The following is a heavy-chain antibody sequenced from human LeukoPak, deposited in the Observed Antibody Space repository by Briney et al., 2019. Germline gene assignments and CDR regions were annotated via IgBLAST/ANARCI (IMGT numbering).Heavy chain of an antibody. J-gene: IGHJ4*02. D-gene: IGHD2-15*01. V-gene: IGHV4-4*02. CDR3: ARAFLVGYSPEGYFFDY. Sequence: PSETLSLTCTVSGGSIRSSSWWSWVRQPPGKGLECIGETYHSGTTNYNPSLRSRVTISVDESKNQFSLKLTSVTAADTAVYYCARAFLVGYSPEGYFFDYWGQGALVTVSS. CDR1: GGSIRSSSW. CDR2: TYHSGTT.